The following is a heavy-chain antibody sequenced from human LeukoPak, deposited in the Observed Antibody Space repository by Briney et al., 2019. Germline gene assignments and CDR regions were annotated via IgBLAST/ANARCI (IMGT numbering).Heavy chain of an antibody. V-gene: IGHV3-15*01. J-gene: IGHJ4*02. D-gene: IGHD2-8*01. Sequence: GGSLRLSCAASGFTFTNAWMNWVSQAPGKGLEWVGRIKSKTDGGATDFAAPVKGRFTISRDDSKTTLYLQMNSLKTEDTALYYCTTGNAIPDPDYWGQGTLVTVSS. CDR2: IKSKTDGGAT. CDR3: TTGNAIPDPDY. CDR1: GFTFTNAW.